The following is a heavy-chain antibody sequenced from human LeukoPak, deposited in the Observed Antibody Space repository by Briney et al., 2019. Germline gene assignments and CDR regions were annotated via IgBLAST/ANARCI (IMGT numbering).Heavy chain of an antibody. CDR1: GYTFTSYG. J-gene: IGHJ6*02. CDR2: ISAYNGNT. V-gene: IGHV1-18*01. Sequence: ASVKVSCKASGYTFTSYGISWVRQAPGQGLEWMGWISAYNGNTNYAQKLQGRVTMTTDTSTSTAYMELRSLRSDDTAVYYCARDPRGGGFYDYVWGSLPNYYGMDVWGQGTTVTVSS. CDR3: ARDPRGGGFYDYVWGSLPNYYGMDV. D-gene: IGHD3-16*01.